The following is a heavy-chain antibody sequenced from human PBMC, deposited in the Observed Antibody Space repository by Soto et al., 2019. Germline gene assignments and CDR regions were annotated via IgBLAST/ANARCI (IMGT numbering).Heavy chain of an antibody. CDR1: GYTFTSYY. V-gene: IGHV1-46*01. CDR2: INPSGGST. D-gene: IGHD2-15*01. Sequence: ASVKVSCKASGYTFTSYYMHWVRQAPGQGLEWMGIINPSGGSTTYAQKFQGRVTMTRDTSTSTVYMELSSLRSEDTSVYYCARVGCSGGSCYAVDYWGQGTLVSVTA. J-gene: IGHJ4*02. CDR3: ARVGCSGGSCYAVDY.